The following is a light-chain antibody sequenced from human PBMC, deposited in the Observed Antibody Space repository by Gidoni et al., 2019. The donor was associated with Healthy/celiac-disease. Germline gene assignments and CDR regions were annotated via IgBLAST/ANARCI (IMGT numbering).Light chain of an antibody. Sequence: EIVMTQSPATLSVSPGERATLSCRASQSVSSNLAWYQQKPGQAPRLLIYGASTRATGIPARFKFTLTISSLQSEDFAVYYCQQYNNWPSYTFGQGTKLEIK. CDR2: GAS. CDR3: QQYNNWPSYT. V-gene: IGKV3-15*01. J-gene: IGKJ2*01. CDR1: QSVSSN.